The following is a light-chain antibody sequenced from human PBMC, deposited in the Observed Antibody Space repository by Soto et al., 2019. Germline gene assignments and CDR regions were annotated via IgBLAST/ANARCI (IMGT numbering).Light chain of an antibody. J-gene: IGKJ3*01. CDR1: QDIDKY. CDR3: QQYDNLPFT. Sequence: DVQMTQSPSSLSASVGDRVTITCQASQDIDKYLNWYQQKPGRAPKLLIYDTSNLETGVLSRFSGSGSWTDFTFTISSLQPEDIATYYCQQYDNLPFTFGPGTKVDIK. CDR2: DTS. V-gene: IGKV1-33*01.